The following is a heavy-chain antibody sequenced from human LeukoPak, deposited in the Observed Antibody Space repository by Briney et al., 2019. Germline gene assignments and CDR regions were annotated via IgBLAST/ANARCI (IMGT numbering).Heavy chain of an antibody. CDR3: ARGGICSGGSCYSHNWFDP. J-gene: IGHJ5*02. Sequence: ASVKVSCKASGYTFTGYYMHWVRQAPGQGLEWMGWINPNNGATNYAQKFQGTVTMTRDTSISTAYMKLNRLRYDDTAVYYCARGGICSGGSCYSHNWFDPWGQGTLVTVSS. CDR1: GYTFTGYY. D-gene: IGHD2-15*01. V-gene: IGHV1-2*02. CDR2: INPNNGAT.